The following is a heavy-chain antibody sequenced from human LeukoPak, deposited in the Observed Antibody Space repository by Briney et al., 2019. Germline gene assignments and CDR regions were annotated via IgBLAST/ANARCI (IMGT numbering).Heavy chain of an antibody. CDR3: ARGDPTVTTKQNFDY. Sequence: GGSLRLSCAASGFSFSNYDMHWARQAPGKGLEWVAVLWYDGSNKYYADSVKGRFTISRDNSKNTLYLQMNSLRVEDTAVYYCARGDPTVTTKQNFDYWGQGTLVTVSS. D-gene: IGHD4-17*01. CDR1: GFSFSNYD. V-gene: IGHV3-33*01. CDR2: LWYDGSNK. J-gene: IGHJ4*02.